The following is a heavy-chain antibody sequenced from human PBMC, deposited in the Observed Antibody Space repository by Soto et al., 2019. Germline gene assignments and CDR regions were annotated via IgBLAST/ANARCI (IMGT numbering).Heavy chain of an antibody. J-gene: IGHJ6*02. Sequence: QVQLVQSGAEVKKPGSSVKVSCKASGGTFSSYAISWVRQAPGQGLEWMGGLIPIFGTANYAQKLQGRVTITAEESTSTAYMELRSLRSEDTAVYYCARDVCHYGATPGCDYGMGVWGQGTTVTVSS. CDR3: ARDVCHYGATPGCDYGMGV. CDR1: GGTFSSYA. D-gene: IGHD4-17*01. CDR2: LIPIFGTA. V-gene: IGHV1-69*01.